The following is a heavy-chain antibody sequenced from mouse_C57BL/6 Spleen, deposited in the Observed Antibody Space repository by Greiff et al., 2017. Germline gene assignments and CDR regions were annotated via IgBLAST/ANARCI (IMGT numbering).Heavy chain of an antibody. CDR2: ISSGGSYT. Sequence: EVKLMESGGDLVKPGGSLKLSCAASGFTFSSYGMYWVRQTPDKRLEWVATISSGGSYTYYPDSVKGRFTISRDNAKNTLYLQSSSLKSEDTAMYYCARHGDKLTGRFAYWGQGTLGTVSA. J-gene: IGHJ3*01. D-gene: IGHD4-1*01. V-gene: IGHV5-6*02. CDR3: ARHGDKLTGRFAY. CDR1: GFTFSSYG.